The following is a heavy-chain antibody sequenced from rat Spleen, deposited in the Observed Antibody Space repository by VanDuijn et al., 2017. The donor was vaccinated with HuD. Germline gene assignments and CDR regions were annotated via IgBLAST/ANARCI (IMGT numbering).Heavy chain of an antibody. CDR2: ISTSGGST. CDR3: TRDRELDY. CDR1: GFTFSSFP. Sequence: EVQLVESGGGLVQPGRSMKLSCAASGFTFSSFPMAWVRQAPTKGLEWVATISTSGGSTYYRDSVKGRFTISRDNAKSTLYLQMNSLRSEDTATYYCTRDRELDYWGQGVMVTVSS. V-gene: IGHV5-46*01. J-gene: IGHJ2*01.